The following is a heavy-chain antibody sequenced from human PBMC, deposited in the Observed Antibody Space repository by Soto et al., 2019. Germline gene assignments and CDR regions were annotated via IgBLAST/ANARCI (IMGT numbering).Heavy chain of an antibody. D-gene: IGHD3-16*01. J-gene: IGHJ5*02. Sequence: VGSMRVSWAAAGFTFSSYGRHWVRQAPGKGLEWVAVISYDGSNKYYADSVKGRFTISRDNSKNTLYLQMNSLRAEDTAVYYRAKDLAGPGGEGHHWFDTWGQPTLLTVSS. CDR3: AKDLAGPGGEGHHWFDT. V-gene: IGHV3-30*18. CDR2: ISYDGSNK. CDR1: GFTFSSYG.